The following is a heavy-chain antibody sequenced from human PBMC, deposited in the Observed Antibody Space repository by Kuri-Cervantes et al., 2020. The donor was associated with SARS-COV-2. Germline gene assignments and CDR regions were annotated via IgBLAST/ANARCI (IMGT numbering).Heavy chain of an antibody. CDR1: GYSISSGYY. V-gene: IGHV4-38-2*02. CDR2: IYHSGST. J-gene: IGHJ4*02. Sequence: SETLSLTCTVSGYSISSGYYWGWIRQPPGKGLEWIGSIYHSGSTYYNPSLKSRVTISVDTSKNQFSLKLSSVTAADTAVYYCARGVRQLGPSGLLSYWGQGTLVTVSS. D-gene: IGHD6-6*01. CDR3: ARGVRQLGPSGLLSY.